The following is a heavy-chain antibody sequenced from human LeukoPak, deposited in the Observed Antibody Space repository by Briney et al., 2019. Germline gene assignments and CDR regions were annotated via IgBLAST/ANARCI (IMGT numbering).Heavy chain of an antibody. J-gene: IGHJ3*02. D-gene: IGHD3-10*01. Sequence: GGSLRLSCAASGFPFSSYAMSWVRQAPGKGLEWVSGIGGTGDSTYYGDSAKGRFTVFRDDSKDTLYLQMNTLTADDTAVYYCAKTHYAGSGLTGAFHIWGRGTMVTVSS. CDR3: AKTHYAGSGLTGAFHI. V-gene: IGHV3-23*01. CDR1: GFPFSSYA. CDR2: IGGTGDST.